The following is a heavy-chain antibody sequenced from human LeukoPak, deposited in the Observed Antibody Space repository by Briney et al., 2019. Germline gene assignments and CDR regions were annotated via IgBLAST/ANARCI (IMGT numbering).Heavy chain of an antibody. V-gene: IGHV3-48*03. CDR3: ARQYSSSSITWFDP. Sequence: GGSLRLSCVGSGFIFSSYEMNWVRQVPGKGLEWVSHISSSGITIYYRDSVKGRFTISRDSAKNSLYLQMNSLRVDDTAVYYCARQYSSSSITWFDPWGQGTLVTVSS. CDR1: GFIFSSYE. J-gene: IGHJ5*02. CDR2: ISSSGITI. D-gene: IGHD6-19*01.